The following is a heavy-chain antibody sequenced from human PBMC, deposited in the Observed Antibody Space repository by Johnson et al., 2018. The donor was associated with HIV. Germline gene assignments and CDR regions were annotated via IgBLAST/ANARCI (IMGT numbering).Heavy chain of an antibody. CDR3: ARELPGGDAFDI. J-gene: IGHJ3*02. Sequence: VQLVESGGGLVQPGGSLRLSCAASGFTVSSNYMSWVRQAPGKGLEWVSIVYSGGNTYYTDSVKGRFTISRDNSKNTLYLQMNSLRAEDTAVYYCARELPGGDAFDIWGQGTMVTVSS. CDR2: VYSGGNT. CDR1: GFTVSSNY. V-gene: IGHV3-66*01. D-gene: IGHD2-15*01.